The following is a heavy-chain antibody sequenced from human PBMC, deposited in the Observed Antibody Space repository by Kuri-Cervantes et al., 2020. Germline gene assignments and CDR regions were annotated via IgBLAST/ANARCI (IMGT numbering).Heavy chain of an antibody. D-gene: IGHD4-17*01. J-gene: IGHJ4*02. Sequence: GSLRLSCAVSGGSISSSNWWSWVRQPPGKGLEWIGEIYHSGSTNYNPSLKSRATISVDKSKNQFSLKLSSVTAADTAVYYCARAGDYGVDFDYWGQGTLVTVSS. CDR3: ARAGDYGVDFDY. CDR1: GGSISSSNW. V-gene: IGHV4-4*02. CDR2: IYHSGST.